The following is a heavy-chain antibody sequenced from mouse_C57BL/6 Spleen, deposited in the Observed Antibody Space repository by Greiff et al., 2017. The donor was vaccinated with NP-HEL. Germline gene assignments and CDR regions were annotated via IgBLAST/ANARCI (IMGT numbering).Heavy chain of an antibody. V-gene: IGHV1-26*01. CDR1: GYTFTDYY. J-gene: IGHJ2*01. CDR3: ARGEIYYDYDEGGFDY. D-gene: IGHD2-4*01. CDR2: INPNNGGT. Sequence: VQLQQSGPELVKPGASVKISCKASGYTFTDYYMNWVKQSHGKSLEWIGDINPNNGGTSYNQKFKGKATLTVDKSSSTAYMELRSLTSEDSAVYYCARGEIYYDYDEGGFDYWGQGTTLTVSS.